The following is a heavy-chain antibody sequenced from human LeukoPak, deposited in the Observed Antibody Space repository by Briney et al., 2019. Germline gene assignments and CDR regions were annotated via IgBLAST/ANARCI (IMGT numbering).Heavy chain of an antibody. CDR3: ARGNGSGYYYWSFQH. CDR1: GYTFTGYY. Sequence: ASVKVSCKASGYTFTGYYMHWVRQAPGQGLEWMGWINPNSGGTNYAQKFQGRVTMTRDTSISTAYMELSRLRSDDTAVYYCARGNGSGYYYWSFQHWGQGTLVTVSS. V-gene: IGHV1-2*02. D-gene: IGHD3-22*01. CDR2: INPNSGGT. J-gene: IGHJ1*01.